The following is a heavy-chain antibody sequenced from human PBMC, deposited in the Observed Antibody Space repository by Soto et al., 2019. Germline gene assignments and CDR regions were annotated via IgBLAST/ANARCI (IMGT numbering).Heavy chain of an antibody. CDR2: MNMDGSRT. CDR3: VRGDGDRYDGHGYLGRY. V-gene: IGHV3-74*01. CDR1: GFTFSIYW. J-gene: IGHJ4*02. Sequence: EVQLVESGGGLVQPGGSLRLSCAASGFTFSIYWMHWVRQAPGKGLVWVSRMNMDGSRTSYADFAKGRFTISRDDAKSTVYLQMSNLIAEDTAVYYCVRGDGDRYDGHGYLGRYWGQGTLVTVSS. D-gene: IGHD3-22*01.